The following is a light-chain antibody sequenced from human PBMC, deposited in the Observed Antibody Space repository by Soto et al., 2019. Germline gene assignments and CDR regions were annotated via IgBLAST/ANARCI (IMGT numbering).Light chain of an antibody. V-gene: IGKV3-20*01. CDR3: QQYDNSTIT. Sequence: SVLTQSPGILSVSPGERASLAXGASHSITTSFVAWSQRKPGXAPSVXXYGXSSRATGIPDRLSGTGSETGFTLTISRLEPEYFSVYYCQQYDNSTITFGQGTRLEIK. CDR2: GXS. CDR1: HSITTSF. J-gene: IGKJ5*01.